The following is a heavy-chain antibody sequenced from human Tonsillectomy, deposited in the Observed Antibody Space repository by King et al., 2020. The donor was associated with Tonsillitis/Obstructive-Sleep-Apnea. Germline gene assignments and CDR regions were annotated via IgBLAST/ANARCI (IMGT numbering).Heavy chain of an antibody. V-gene: IGHV3-20*04. CDR1: GFTFDDYG. CDR2: INWNGGST. Sequence: VQLVESGGGVVRPGGSLRLSCAASGFTFDDYGMSWVRQSPGKGLEWVSGINWNGGSTGYADSVKGRFTISRDNAKNSLYLHINSLRAEDTALYYCARDSGDIVVVPAAFFDYWGQGTLVTVSS. J-gene: IGHJ4*02. D-gene: IGHD2-2*01. CDR3: ARDSGDIVVVPAAFFDY.